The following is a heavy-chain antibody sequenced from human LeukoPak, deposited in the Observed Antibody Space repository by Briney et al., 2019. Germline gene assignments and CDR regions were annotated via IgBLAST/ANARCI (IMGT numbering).Heavy chain of an antibody. V-gene: IGHV3-48*02. CDR3: ARVNYYGSGSYSLDY. J-gene: IGHJ4*02. CDR1: GFTFSSYS. Sequence: PRGSLRLSCAASGFTFSSYSMNWVRQAPGKGLEWVSYISSSSSTIYYADSVKGRFTISRDNAKNSLYLQMNSLREEDTAVYYCARVNYYGSGSYSLDYWGQGTLVTVSS. CDR2: ISSSSSTI. D-gene: IGHD3-10*01.